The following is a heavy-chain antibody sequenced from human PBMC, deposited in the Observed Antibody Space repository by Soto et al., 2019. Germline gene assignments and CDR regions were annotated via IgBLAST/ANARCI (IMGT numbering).Heavy chain of an antibody. V-gene: IGHV4-30-2*01. J-gene: IGHJ4*02. CDR1: GGYINSGAFS. CDR3: ARIHWAQSSLDY. D-gene: IGHD6-19*01. CDR2: VTHSGPA. Sequence: PSETLSLTCAVSGGYINSGAFSLSWIRQPPGKCLEWIGYVTHSGPAYSFPSLNGRLTLSVDSSQTQFSLKLTSVTAADSAFYYCARIHWAQSSLDYWGRGILVTVSS.